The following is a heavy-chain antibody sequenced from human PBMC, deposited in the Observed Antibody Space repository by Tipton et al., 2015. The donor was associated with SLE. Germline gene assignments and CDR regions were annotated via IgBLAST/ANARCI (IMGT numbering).Heavy chain of an antibody. CDR3: ARHGRPNSSSWFPSSLAEYFQH. V-gene: IGHV4-39*01. J-gene: IGHJ1*01. D-gene: IGHD6-13*01. Sequence: TLSLTCTVSGGSISSSSYYWGWIRQPPGKGLEWIGSIYYSGSTYYNPSLKSRVTISVDTSKNQFSLKLSSVTAADTAVYYCARHGRPNSSSWFPSSLAEYFQHWGQGTLVTVSS. CDR1: GGSISSSSYY. CDR2: IYYSGST.